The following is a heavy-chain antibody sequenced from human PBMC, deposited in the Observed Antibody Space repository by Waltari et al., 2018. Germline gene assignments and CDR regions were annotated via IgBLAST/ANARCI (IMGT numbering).Heavy chain of an antibody. CDR3: TRDSGLTGVTGGDTFDI. D-gene: IGHD3-10*01. V-gene: IGHV3-21*04. CDR2: ISIARDFK. Sequence: DGQLVESGGGLVKPGGSLRPSCAAPGFTFGSYTMNWVRQAPGKGLGWFSSISIARDFKYYADSLRGRFTISRDNAKNTLFLHMTSLTADDTSIYVCTRDSGLTGVTGGDTFDIWGQGAMVTVSS. J-gene: IGHJ3*02. CDR1: GFTFGSYT.